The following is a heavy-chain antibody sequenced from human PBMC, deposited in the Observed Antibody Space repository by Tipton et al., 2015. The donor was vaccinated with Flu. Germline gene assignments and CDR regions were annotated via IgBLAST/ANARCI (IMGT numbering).Heavy chain of an antibody. CDR3: ARVTYYYDSSGYYYGMDV. Sequence: GSLRLSCAASGFTVSSNYMSWVRQAPGKGLEWVSVIYSGGSTYYADSVKGRFTISRDNSKNTLYLQINSLRAEDTAVYYCARVTYYYDSSGYYYGMDVWGQGTTDTVSS. CDR1: GFTVSSNY. D-gene: IGHD3-22*01. J-gene: IGHJ6*02. V-gene: IGHV3-53*01. CDR2: IYSGGST.